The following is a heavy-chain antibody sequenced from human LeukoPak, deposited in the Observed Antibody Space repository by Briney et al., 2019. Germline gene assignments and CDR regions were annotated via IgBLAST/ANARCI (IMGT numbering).Heavy chain of an antibody. V-gene: IGHV4-59*01. Sequence: SETLSLTCTVSGGSISSYYWSWIRQPPGKGLEWIGYTYYSGSTNYNPSLKSRVTISVDTSKNQFSLKLSSVTAADTAVYYCARCGSDHDAFDIWGQGTMVTVSS. CDR2: TYYSGST. D-gene: IGHD2-15*01. CDR3: ARCGSDHDAFDI. J-gene: IGHJ3*02. CDR1: GGSISSYY.